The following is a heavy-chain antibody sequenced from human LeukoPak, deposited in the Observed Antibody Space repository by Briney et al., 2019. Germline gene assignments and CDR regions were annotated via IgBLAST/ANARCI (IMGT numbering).Heavy chain of an antibody. CDR3: ARDLVSGAYTFDV. D-gene: IGHD3-16*01. Sequence: GGSLRLSCAASGFPFSSFGLNWVREATGKGLEWVSHISNSGATVYYADSVRGRFTFSRDNAKNSLYLQMNSLRAEDTAVYYCARDLVSGAYTFDVWGQGTMVTVSS. CDR2: ISNSGATV. J-gene: IGHJ3*01. CDR1: GFPFSSFG. V-gene: IGHV3-48*03.